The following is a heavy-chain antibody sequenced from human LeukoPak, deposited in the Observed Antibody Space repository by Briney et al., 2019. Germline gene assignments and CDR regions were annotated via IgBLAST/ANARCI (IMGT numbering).Heavy chain of an antibody. Sequence: GGSLRLSCAGSRFTFSNYAMSWVRQAPGKGLDWVSAISGSGISTYYADSVKGRFTISRDNSKNTLYLQMNSLRAEDTAIYYCASHCSSTSCYHYWGQGTLVTVSS. D-gene: IGHD2-2*01. CDR1: RFTFSNYA. J-gene: IGHJ4*02. V-gene: IGHV3-23*01. CDR2: ISGSGIST. CDR3: ASHCSSTSCYHY.